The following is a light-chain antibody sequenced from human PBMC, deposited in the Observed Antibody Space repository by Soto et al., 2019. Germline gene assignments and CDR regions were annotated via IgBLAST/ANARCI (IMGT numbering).Light chain of an antibody. Sequence: EVVLTQSPGTLSLSPGDRVALSCRASQSLSGNYLAWYQQKPGQAPRLLIYGASIRLTVIPDRFSGSGSGTDFTLTISRLEPEDFAVYYCQQYGSSPLTFGQGTKVEIK. CDR2: GAS. CDR1: QSLSGNY. J-gene: IGKJ1*01. V-gene: IGKV3-20*01. CDR3: QQYGSSPLT.